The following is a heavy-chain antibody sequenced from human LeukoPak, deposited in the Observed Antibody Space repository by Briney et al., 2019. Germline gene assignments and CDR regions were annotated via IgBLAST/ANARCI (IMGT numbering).Heavy chain of an antibody. CDR1: GGSISSYY. CDR3: ARDHFRRQQLNFGLDYYYYMDV. CDR2: ISTSGGT. Sequence: ASETLSLTCTLSGGSISSYYWSWIRQPAGKRLEWIGRISTSGGTNYNTSLTRRVTMSVDTTKNQFSPKLSSVTAADTAVYYCARDHFRRQQLNFGLDYYYYMDVWGKGTTVTVSS. J-gene: IGHJ6*03. V-gene: IGHV4-4*07. D-gene: IGHD3/OR15-3a*01.